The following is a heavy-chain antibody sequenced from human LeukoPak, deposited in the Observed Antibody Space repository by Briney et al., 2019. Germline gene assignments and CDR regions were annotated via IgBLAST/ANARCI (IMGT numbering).Heavy chain of an antibody. J-gene: IGHJ3*02. CDR2: IYYSGST. D-gene: IGHD3-3*01. Sequence: SETLSLTCTVSGGSISSYYWSWIRQPPGKGLEWIGYIYYSGSTNYNPSLKSRVTISVDTSKNQFSLKLSSVTAADTAVYYCARSPVGAFDIWGQGTMVTVSP. CDR1: GGSISSYY. CDR3: ARSPVGAFDI. V-gene: IGHV4-59*01.